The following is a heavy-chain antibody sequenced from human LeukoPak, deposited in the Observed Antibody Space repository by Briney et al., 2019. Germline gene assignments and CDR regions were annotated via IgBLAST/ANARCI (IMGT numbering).Heavy chain of an antibody. CDR3: ARTYCGGDCYGYFQH. J-gene: IGHJ1*01. D-gene: IGHD2-21*02. CDR2: INSDGSST. V-gene: IGHV3-74*01. Sequence: AGGSLRLSCAASGFTVSSNYMSWVRQAPGKGLVWVSRINSDGSSTSYADSVKGRFTISRDNAKNTLYLQMNSLRAEDTAVYYCARTYCGGDCYGYFQHWGQGTLVTVSS. CDR1: GFTVSSNY.